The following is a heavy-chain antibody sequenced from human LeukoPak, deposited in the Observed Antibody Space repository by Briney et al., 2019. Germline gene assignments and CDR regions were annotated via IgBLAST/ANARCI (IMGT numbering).Heavy chain of an antibody. Sequence: ASVKVSCKASGYSFVLYGISWVRQPPGQGPEWMGWINTYNGNTKYSQNFQGRVTMTTDTSTSTAYMELRSLRSEDTAVYYCARAGGYCGRISCPYYFDYWGQGSLVAVSS. CDR3: ARAGGYCGRISCPYYFDY. CDR2: INTYNGNT. D-gene: IGHD2-15*01. V-gene: IGHV1-18*01. J-gene: IGHJ4*02. CDR1: GYSFVLYG.